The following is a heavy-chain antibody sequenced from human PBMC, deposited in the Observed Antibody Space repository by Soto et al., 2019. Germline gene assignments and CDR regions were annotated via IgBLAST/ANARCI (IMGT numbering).Heavy chain of an antibody. CDR3: AKVHGSGTYYNFPDY. J-gene: IGHJ4*02. CDR1: GFTCSIYD. D-gene: IGHD3-10*01. V-gene: IGHV3-23*01. CDR2: ISDNGDRT. Sequence: GGALRLCWRPSGFTCSIYDMSCFRQAPGNGLEWVSTISDNGDRTYYAASVKGRFTISTDNSKNTLYLLMNSLSAEDTALYYCAKVHGSGTYYNFPDYWGQGTLVTVSS.